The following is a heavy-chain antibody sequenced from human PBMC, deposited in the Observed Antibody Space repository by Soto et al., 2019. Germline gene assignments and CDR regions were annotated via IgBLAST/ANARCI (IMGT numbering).Heavy chain of an antibody. Sequence: EGSLRLSCSASGFTFSSYAMRWVRRATGKGLEWVAVISYDGSNKYYADSVKGRFTISRDNSKNTLYLQMNSLRAEDTAVYYCARDWPIVVVLGDAIDTWGQGTMLTISS. CDR1: GFTFSSYA. CDR2: ISYDGSNK. CDR3: ARDWPIVVVLGDAIDT. V-gene: IGHV3-30-3*01. D-gene: IGHD3-22*01. J-gene: IGHJ3*02.